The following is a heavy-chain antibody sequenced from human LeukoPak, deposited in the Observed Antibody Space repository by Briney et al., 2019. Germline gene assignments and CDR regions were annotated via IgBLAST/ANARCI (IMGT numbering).Heavy chain of an antibody. CDR1: GGSFSGYY. CDR3: ARTITAGTDY. V-gene: IGHV4-34*01. Sequence: PSEALSLTCAVYGGSFSGYYWSWIRQPPGKGLEWIGEINHSGGTNYNPSLKSRVTISVDTSKNQFSLKLSSVTAADTAVYYCARTITAGTDYWGQGTLVTVSS. CDR2: INHSGGT. D-gene: IGHD6-13*01. J-gene: IGHJ4*02.